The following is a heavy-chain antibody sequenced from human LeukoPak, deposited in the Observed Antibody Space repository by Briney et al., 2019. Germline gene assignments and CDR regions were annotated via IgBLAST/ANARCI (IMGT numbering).Heavy chain of an antibody. Sequence: GGSLSLLHAASCLHFNIHYIRWTGHPPGNAREWVSYLRGGGSHIYYADSVTGRYTMSKDNAKNPLDPQMNNLSADDRAFYYGARGHYGLDVWGQGTSVTVSS. J-gene: IGHJ6*02. V-gene: IGHV3-11*01. CDR3: ARGHYGLDV. CDR1: CLHFNIHY. CDR2: LRGGGSHI.